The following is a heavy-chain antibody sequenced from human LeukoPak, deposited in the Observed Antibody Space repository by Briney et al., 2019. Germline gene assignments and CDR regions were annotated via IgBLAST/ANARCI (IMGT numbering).Heavy chain of an antibody. V-gene: IGHV4-34*01. D-gene: IGHD3-10*01. CDR1: GGSFSGYY. CDR2: INHSGST. CDR3: ARAHGSPSVRLFDY. Sequence: PSETLSLTCAAYGGSFSGYYWSWIRQPPGKGLEWIGEINHSGSTNYNPSLKSRLTMSVDTSKNQFSLKVSSVTAADTAVYYCARAHGSPSVRLFDYWGQGTLVTVSS. J-gene: IGHJ4*02.